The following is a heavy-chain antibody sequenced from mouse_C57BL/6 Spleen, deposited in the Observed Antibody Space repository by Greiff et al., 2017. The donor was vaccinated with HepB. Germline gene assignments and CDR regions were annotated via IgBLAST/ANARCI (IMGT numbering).Heavy chain of an antibody. CDR3: ARCGDGYTFGY. Sequence: QVQLKESGAELVRPGTSVKVSCKASGYAFNNYLIEWVKQRPGKGLEWIGVINPGSGGTNYNEKFKGKATLTADKSSSTAYMQLSSLTSEGSAVYFSARCGDGYTFGYWGQGTTLTVSS. V-gene: IGHV1-54*01. CDR2: INPGSGGT. CDR1: GYAFNNYL. D-gene: IGHD2-3*01. J-gene: IGHJ2*01.